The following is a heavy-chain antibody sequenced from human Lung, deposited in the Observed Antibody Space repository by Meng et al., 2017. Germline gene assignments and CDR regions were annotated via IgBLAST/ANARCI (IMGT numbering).Heavy chain of an antibody. J-gene: IGHJ4*02. CDR2: IDPKSGDT. Sequence: QVDLVQSGAEVNKPVASVKVPCKPSGYNFPDYWLHWVRRAPGQGLEWMGRIDPKSGDTHYAQRFQGRVTMTGDTSISTAYMELSGLRSDDTAMYYCARDEDISAAGKLFGDYWGQGTLVTVSS. CDR1: GYNFPDYW. CDR3: ARDEDISAAGKLFGDY. V-gene: IGHV1-2*06. D-gene: IGHD6-13*01.